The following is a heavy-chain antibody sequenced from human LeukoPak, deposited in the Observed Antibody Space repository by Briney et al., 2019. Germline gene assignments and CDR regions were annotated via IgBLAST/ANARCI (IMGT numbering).Heavy chain of an antibody. CDR3: TTLYYDSSGYYRAFDI. V-gene: IGHV3-15*01. Sequence: GGSLRLSCAASGFTFTSSWMLWVRQAPGKGLEWVGRIKSKTDGGTTDYAAPVKGRFTISRDDSKNTLYLQMNSLKTEDTAVYYCTTLYYDSSGYYRAFDIWGQGTMVTVSS. J-gene: IGHJ3*02. CDR2: IKSKTDGGTT. D-gene: IGHD3-22*01. CDR1: GFTFTSSW.